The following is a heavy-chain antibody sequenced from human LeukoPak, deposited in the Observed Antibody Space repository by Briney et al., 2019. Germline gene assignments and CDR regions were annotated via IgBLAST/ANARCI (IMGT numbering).Heavy chain of an antibody. V-gene: IGHV3-21*01. Sequence: GGSLRLSCAASGFTFSSYSMNWVRQAPGKGLEWVSSISSSSSYIYYADSVKGRFTISRDNAKNSLYLQMNSLRAEDTAVYYCARAMTTVTTRAYWGQGTLVTVSS. CDR1: GFTFSSYS. CDR3: ARAMTTVTTRAY. J-gene: IGHJ4*02. CDR2: ISSSSSYI. D-gene: IGHD4-17*01.